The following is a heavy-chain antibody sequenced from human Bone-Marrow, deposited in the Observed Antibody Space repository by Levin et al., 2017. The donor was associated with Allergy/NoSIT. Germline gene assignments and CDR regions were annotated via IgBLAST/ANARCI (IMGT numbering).Heavy chain of an antibody. CDR1: GDSISSGHYY. Sequence: SETLSLTCTVSGDSISSGHYYWSWIRQPPGTGLEWIGHSYYSGTAYYNPSLTSRLTISVDTSQNQFSLKLSSVTAADMAVYYCARVRNAGGRGWFDSWGQGTLVTVSS. CDR2: SYYSGTA. CDR3: ARVRNAGGRGWFDS. J-gene: IGHJ5*01. V-gene: IGHV4-31*03. D-gene: IGHD2-8*02.